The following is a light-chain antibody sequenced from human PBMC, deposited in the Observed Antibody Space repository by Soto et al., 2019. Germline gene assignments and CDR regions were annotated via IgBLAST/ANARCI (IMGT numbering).Light chain of an antibody. CDR3: QQLNSFPIP. Sequence: PLTQSPSSLSASVGDRVTITCRASQGISSFLAWYQQKPGKAPKLLIYGASTLQSGVPSRFSGSASGTDFTRTIGSLQPEDFATYYCQQLNSFPIPFGPGTKVDI. V-gene: IGKV1-9*01. CDR2: GAS. CDR1: QGISSF. J-gene: IGKJ3*01.